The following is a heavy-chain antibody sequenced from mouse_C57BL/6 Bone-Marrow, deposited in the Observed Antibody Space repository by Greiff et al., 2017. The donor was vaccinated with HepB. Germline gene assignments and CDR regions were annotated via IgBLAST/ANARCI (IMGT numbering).Heavy chain of an antibody. CDR2: IYPGDGDT. Sequence: QVQLQQSGPELVKPGASVKISCKASGYAFSSSWMNWVKQRPGKGLEWIGRIYPGDGDTNYNGKFKGKATLTADKSSSTAYMQLSSLTSEDSAVYFCAGEGYSYAMDYWGQGTSVTVSS. D-gene: IGHD2-3*01. V-gene: IGHV1-82*01. CDR3: AGEGYSYAMDY. CDR1: GYAFSSSW. J-gene: IGHJ4*01.